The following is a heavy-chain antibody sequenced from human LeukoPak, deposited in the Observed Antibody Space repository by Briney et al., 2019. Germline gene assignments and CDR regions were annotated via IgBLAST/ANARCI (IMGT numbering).Heavy chain of an antibody. CDR2: ISGNGVST. J-gene: IGHJ4*02. V-gene: IGHV3-23*01. CDR3: ARMNYVSSGWGAPFDY. CDR1: GFTFSSYG. D-gene: IGHD1-7*01. Sequence: GSLRLSCAASGFTFSSYGMSWVRQAPGKGLEWISAISGNGVSTYYADSVKGRFTISRDNSKNTLYLQMNSLRADDTAVYYCARMNYVSSGWGAPFDYWGQGTLVTVSS.